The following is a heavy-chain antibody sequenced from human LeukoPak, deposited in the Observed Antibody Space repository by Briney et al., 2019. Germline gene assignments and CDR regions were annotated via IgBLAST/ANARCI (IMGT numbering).Heavy chain of an antibody. D-gene: IGHD5-18*01. CDR2: IYQSGST. Sequence: SETLSLTCTVSGYSIRNGYNWGWIRLSPGKGLEWLGSIYQSGSTYDNPSLKSRVSLSIDTSKNQFSLKLSSVTAADTAVYYCARVSLEYSYGFYYYYYYMDVWGKGTTVTISS. CDR1: GYSIRNGYN. J-gene: IGHJ6*03. CDR3: ARVSLEYSYGFYYYYYYMDV. V-gene: IGHV4-38-2*02.